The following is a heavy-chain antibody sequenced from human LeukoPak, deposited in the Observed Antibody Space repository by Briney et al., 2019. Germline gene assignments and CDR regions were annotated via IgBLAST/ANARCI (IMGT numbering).Heavy chain of an antibody. CDR1: GFTFSSYA. D-gene: IGHD1-26*01. CDR3: AKRGAEVGATVAPGDY. CDR2: ISGSGGST. Sequence: GGSLRLSCAASGFTFSSYAMSWVRQASGKGLEWVSAISGSGGSTYYADSVKGRFSISRDKSKNTLYLQLNSLRAEDTAVYYCAKRGAEVGATVAPGDYWGRGTLVTVSS. J-gene: IGHJ4*02. V-gene: IGHV3-23*01.